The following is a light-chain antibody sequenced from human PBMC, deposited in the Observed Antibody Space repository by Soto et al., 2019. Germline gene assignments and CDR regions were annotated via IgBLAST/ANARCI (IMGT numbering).Light chain of an antibody. CDR2: DAS. CDR3: RQYGTSLGFP. Sequence: EIVLTQSPGTLSLSPGERATLSCRASQSVSSSYLAWYQQKPGQAPRLLIYDASNRATGIPARFSGSGSGTDFTLTISRLEPEDFAVYYCRQYGTSLGFPVGGGTRWIS. J-gene: IGKJ4*01. V-gene: IGKV3-20*01. CDR1: QSVSSSY.